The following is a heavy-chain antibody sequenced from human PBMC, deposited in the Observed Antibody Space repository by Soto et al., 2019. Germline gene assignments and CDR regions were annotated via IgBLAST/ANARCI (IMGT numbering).Heavy chain of an antibody. CDR2: ISGSGGTT. CDR3: AKESPDWGYYLDY. D-gene: IGHD3-9*01. V-gene: IGHV3-23*01. Sequence: GGSLRLSCAASGFTFSRYAMSWVRQAPGKGLEWVSAISGSGGTTYYADSVKGRFTISRDNSRNTLYLQMNSLRAEDTAVYYCAKESPDWGYYLDYWGQGTQVTVSS. J-gene: IGHJ4*02. CDR1: GFTFSRYA.